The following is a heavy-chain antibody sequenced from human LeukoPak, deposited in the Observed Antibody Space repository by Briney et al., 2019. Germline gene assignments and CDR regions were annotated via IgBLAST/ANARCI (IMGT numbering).Heavy chain of an antibody. CDR3: ARVDGFGESPLDAFDV. D-gene: IGHD3-10*01. J-gene: IGHJ3*01. CDR2: INHSGST. Sequence: GSLRLSCAASGFTVSNNYMSWIRQPPGKGPEWIGEINHSGSTKYIPSLKSRLTISVDTSKNQFSLKLTSVTAADTAVYYCARVDGFGESPLDAFDVWGQGTMVTVSS. CDR1: GFTVSNNY. V-gene: IGHV4-34*01.